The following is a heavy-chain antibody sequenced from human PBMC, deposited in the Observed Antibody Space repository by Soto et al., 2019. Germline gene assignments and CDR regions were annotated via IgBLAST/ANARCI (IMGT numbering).Heavy chain of an antibody. CDR3: AKSRAAYSSSWYGANNHYFDY. V-gene: IGHV3-23*01. CDR2: ISGSGGST. J-gene: IGHJ4*02. Sequence: GGSLRLSCAASGFTFSSYAMSWVRQAPGKGLEWVSAISGSGGSTYYADSVKGRFTISRDNSKNTLYLQMNSLRAEDTAVYYCAKSRAAYSSSWYGANNHYFDYWGQGTLVTVSS. CDR1: GFTFSSYA. D-gene: IGHD6-13*01.